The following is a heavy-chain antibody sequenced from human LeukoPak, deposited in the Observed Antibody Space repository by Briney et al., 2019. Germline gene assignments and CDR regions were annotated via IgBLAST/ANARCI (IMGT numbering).Heavy chain of an antibody. CDR1: GFMFNNYW. Sequence: GGSLRLSCAASGFMFNNYWMSWVRQAPGKGLEWVANIKEDGSEKYYVDSVKGRFTISRDNAKNTLYLQMNSLRAEDTAVYYCARESIQYSSSWRSNWFDPWGQGTLVTVSS. CDR2: IKEDGSEK. D-gene: IGHD6-13*01. V-gene: IGHV3-7*01. CDR3: ARESIQYSSSWRSNWFDP. J-gene: IGHJ5*02.